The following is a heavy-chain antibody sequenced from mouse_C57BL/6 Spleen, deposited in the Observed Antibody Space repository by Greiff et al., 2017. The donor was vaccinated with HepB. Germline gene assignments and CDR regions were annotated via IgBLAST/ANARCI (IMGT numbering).Heavy chain of an antibody. CDR1: GYTFTEYT. V-gene: IGHV1-62-2*01. CDR2: FHPGSGSI. D-gene: IGHD1-1*01. CDR3: AEHEEDCGSRGWYFDV. J-gene: IGHJ1*03. Sequence: VQLQQSGAELVKPGASVKLSCKASGYTFTEYTIHWVKQRPGQGLEWIGWFHPGSGSIKYNEKFKDKATLTADKSSSTVYMELSRLTSEDSAVYFCAEHEEDCGSRGWYFDVWGTGTTVTVSS.